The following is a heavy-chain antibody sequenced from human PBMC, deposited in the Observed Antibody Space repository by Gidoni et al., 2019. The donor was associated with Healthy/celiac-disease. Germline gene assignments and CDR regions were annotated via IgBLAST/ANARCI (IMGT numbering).Heavy chain of an antibody. Sequence: EVQLVESGGGVVQPGRSLRLACAASGFTFDDYAMHWVRQAPGKGLEWVSCISWNSGSIGYADSVKGRFTISRDNAKNSLYLQMNSLRAEDTALYYCAKARRGLLWFGGDWYFDLWGRGTLVTVSS. J-gene: IGHJ2*01. D-gene: IGHD3-10*01. V-gene: IGHV3-9*01. CDR3: AKARRGLLWFGGDWYFDL. CDR1: GFTFDDYA. CDR2: ISWNSGSI.